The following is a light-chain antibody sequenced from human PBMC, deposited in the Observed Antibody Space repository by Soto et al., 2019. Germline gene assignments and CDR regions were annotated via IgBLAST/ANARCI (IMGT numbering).Light chain of an antibody. J-gene: IGLJ2*01. V-gene: IGLV2-14*03. CDR2: DVS. Sequence: QSVLTQPDSVSGSPGQSITISGAGTSSDVGGYNYVSWYQHHPGRAPKLMIFDVSNRPSGISNRFSGSKSGNTASLTISGLQAEYEADYYCSSYTSSTALVFGGGTKLTVL. CDR1: SSDVGGYNY. CDR3: SSYTSSTALV.